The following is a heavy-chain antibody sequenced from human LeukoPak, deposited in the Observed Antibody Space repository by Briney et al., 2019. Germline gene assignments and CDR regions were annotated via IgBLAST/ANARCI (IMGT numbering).Heavy chain of an antibody. CDR3: ARDPFYGDADLDY. J-gene: IGHJ4*02. V-gene: IGHV3-74*01. CDR2: IKSDGSIT. D-gene: IGHD4-17*01. Sequence: PGGSLRLSCVASGFTFSKYWMRWVRHAPGKGLVWVSRIKSDGSITSYADSVKGRFTISRDNAKNTLYLQMNSLTAEDTAVYYCARDPFYGDADLDYWGQGTLVTVSS. CDR1: GFTFSKYW.